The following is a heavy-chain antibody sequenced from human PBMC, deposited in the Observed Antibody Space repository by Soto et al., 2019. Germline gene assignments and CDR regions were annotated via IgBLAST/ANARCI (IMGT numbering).Heavy chain of an antibody. V-gene: IGHV4-59*01. J-gene: IGHJ6*02. Sequence: ETLSLTCTVSGGSISSYYWSWIRQPPGKGLEWIGYIYYSGSTNYNPSLKSRVTISVDTSKNQFSLKLSSVTAADTAVYYCARESRFLEWLSGSYGMDVWGQGTTVTVSS. CDR1: GGSISSYY. CDR3: ARESRFLEWLSGSYGMDV. D-gene: IGHD3-3*01. CDR2: IYYSGST.